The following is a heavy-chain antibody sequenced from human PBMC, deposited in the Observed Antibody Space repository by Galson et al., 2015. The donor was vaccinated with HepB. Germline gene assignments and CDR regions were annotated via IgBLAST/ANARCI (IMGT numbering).Heavy chain of an antibody. V-gene: IGHV3-21*01. CDR3: ARENGRQLPLDY. CDR2: IHSSGFYK. D-gene: IGHD2-2*01. J-gene: IGHJ4*02. Sequence: SLRLSCAASGFGLSSYSMNWVRQAPGKGLEWVSSIHSSGFYKYYAGSVKGRFTISRDNARNSLYLQMSSLRVEDTAVYYCARENGRQLPLDYWGQGTLVTVSS. CDR1: GFGLSSYS.